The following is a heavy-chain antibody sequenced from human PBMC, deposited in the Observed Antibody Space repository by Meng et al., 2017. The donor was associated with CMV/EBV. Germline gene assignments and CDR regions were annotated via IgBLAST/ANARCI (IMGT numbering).Heavy chain of an antibody. CDR3: ARDLAAAGMDYLRYFDY. CDR1: GYTFTSYG. D-gene: IGHD6-13*01. CDR2: ISAYSGNT. V-gene: IGHV1-18*01. Sequence: ASVKVSCKASGYTFTSYGISWVRQAPGQGLEWMGWISAYSGNTNYAQKLQGRVTMTTDTSTSTAYMELRSLRSDDTAVYYCARDLAAAGMDYLRYFDYWGQGTLVTVSS. J-gene: IGHJ4*02.